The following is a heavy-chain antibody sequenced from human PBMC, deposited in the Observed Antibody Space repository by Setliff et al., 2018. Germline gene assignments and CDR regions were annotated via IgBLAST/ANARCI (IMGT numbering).Heavy chain of an antibody. CDR3: ARCLIVVVPGFYGMDV. D-gene: IGHD2-2*01. V-gene: IGHV3-7*01. J-gene: IGHJ6*02. CDR1: GFTFTTYW. CDR2: INQDGSEK. Sequence: PGGSLRLSCAASGFTFTTYWMSYIRQAPGKGLEWVANINQDGSEKYYVDSVKGRFTISRDNAKNSLYLEMNSLRAEDTAVYYCARCLIVVVPGFYGMDVWGQGTTVTVSS.